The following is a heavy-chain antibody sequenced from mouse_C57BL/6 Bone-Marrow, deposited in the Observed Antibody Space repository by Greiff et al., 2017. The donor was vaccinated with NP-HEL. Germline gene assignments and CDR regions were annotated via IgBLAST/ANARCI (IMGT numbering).Heavy chain of an antibody. D-gene: IGHD1-1*01. CDR3: AAIYYYGAY. V-gene: IGHV1-4*01. CDR2: INPSSGYT. Sequence: QLKQSGAELARPGASVKMSCKASGYTFTSYTMHWVKQRPGQGLEWIGYINPSSGYTKYNQKFKDKATLTADKSSSTACMQLSSLTSEDSAVYYCAAIYYYGAYWGQGTLVTVSA. CDR1: GYTFTSYT. J-gene: IGHJ3*01.